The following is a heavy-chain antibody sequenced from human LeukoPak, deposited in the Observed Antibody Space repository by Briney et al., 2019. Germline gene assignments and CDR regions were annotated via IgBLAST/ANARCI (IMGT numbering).Heavy chain of an antibody. J-gene: IGHJ4*02. Sequence: SESLSLTCTVSGGSISSSSYYSGWIRQPPGKGLEWIGSIYYSGSTYYNPSLKSRVTISVDTSKNQFSLKLSSVTAADTAVYYCARWAGYSSGWYRFDYWGQGTLVTVSS. V-gene: IGHV4-39*01. D-gene: IGHD6-19*01. CDR2: IYYSGST. CDR3: ARWAGYSSGWYRFDY. CDR1: GGSISSSSYY.